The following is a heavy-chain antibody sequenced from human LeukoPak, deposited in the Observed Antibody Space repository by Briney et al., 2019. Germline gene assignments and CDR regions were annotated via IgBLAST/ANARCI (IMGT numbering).Heavy chain of an antibody. D-gene: IGHD3-10*01. V-gene: IGHV4-34*01. CDR3: ARAWYYYGSGSPSLGYFQH. CDR2: INHSGST. Sequence: KSSESLSLTCAVYGGSFSGYYWSWIRQPPGKGLEWIGEINHSGSTNYNPSLKSRVTLSVDTSKNQFSLKLSSVTAADTAVYYCARAWYYYGSGSPSLGYFQHWGQGTLVTVSS. J-gene: IGHJ1*01. CDR1: GGSFSGYY.